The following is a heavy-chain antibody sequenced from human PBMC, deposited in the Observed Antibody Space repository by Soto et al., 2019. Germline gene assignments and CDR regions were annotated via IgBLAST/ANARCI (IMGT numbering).Heavy chain of an antibody. D-gene: IGHD3-16*01. CDR3: ARTSNYDYVWGSYSYFDY. CDR1: GFTFSSYW. V-gene: IGHV3-74*01. CDR2: INSDGSST. Sequence: EVQLVESGGGLVQPGGSLRLSCAASGFTFSSYWMHWVRQAPGKGLVWVSRINSDGSSTSYADSVKGRFTISRDNAKHTLYLQMNSLRAEDTAVYYCARTSNYDYVWGSYSYFDYWGQGTLVTVSS. J-gene: IGHJ4*02.